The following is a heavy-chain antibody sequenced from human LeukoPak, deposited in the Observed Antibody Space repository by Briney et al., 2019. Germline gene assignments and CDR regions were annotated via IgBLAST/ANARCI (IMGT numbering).Heavy chain of an antibody. Sequence: SVKVSCKASGGTFSSYAISWVRQATGQGLEWMGGIIPIFGAANYAQKFQGRVTITADESTSTAYMELSSLRSEDTAVYYCARDFPRGPPDPTTVTTFDYWGQGTPVTVSS. V-gene: IGHV1-69*13. CDR3: ARDFPRGPPDPTTVTTFDY. CDR2: IIPIFGAA. J-gene: IGHJ4*02. D-gene: IGHD4-17*01. CDR1: GGTFSSYA.